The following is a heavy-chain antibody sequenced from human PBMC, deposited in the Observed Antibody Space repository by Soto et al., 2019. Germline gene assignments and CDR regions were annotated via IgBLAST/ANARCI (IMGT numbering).Heavy chain of an antibody. V-gene: IGHV3-23*01. CDR1: GFTFSNYA. J-gene: IGHJ4*02. CDR2: MSGSGGST. Sequence: DVQLLESGGGLVQPGGSLRLSCTASGFTFSNYAMSWVRQAPGKGLEWVSSMSGSGGSTYYADSVKGRFTISRDHSKKTLDLHMSSLRAADTAFYYCAKEPNYDFWSGYRYFDSWGQGSLVTVSS. CDR3: AKEPNYDFWSGYRYFDS. D-gene: IGHD3-3*01.